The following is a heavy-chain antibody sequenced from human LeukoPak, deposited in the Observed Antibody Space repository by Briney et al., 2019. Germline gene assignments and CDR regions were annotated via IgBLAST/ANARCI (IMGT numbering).Heavy chain of an antibody. CDR1: GGTFSSYA. CDR2: IIPIFGTA. J-gene: IGHJ6*02. V-gene: IGHV1-69*13. CDR3: ASPTYDSSGYYLPLSTVYYYYGMDV. Sequence: SVKVSCKASGGTFSSYAISWVRQAPGQGLEWMGGIIPIFGTANYAQKFQGRVTITADESTSTAYMELSSLRSEDAAVYYCASPTYDSSGYYLPLSTVYYYYGMDVWGQGTTVTVSS. D-gene: IGHD3-22*01.